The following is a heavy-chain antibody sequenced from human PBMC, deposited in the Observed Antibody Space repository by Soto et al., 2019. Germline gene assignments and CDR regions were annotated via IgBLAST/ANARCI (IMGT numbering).Heavy chain of an antibody. CDR2: IYSSGST. V-gene: IGHV4-59*02. Sequence: SETLPHTCAVSGGSVTGYYWSWIRQPTGKGMEWIGYIYSSGSTSYGPSLNGRVTISVDTSKNQFSVKLHSVTAADTAVYYCARGGRLRWLTYWGQGTLVTVSS. J-gene: IGHJ4*02. D-gene: IGHD4-17*01. CDR3: ARGGRLRWLTY. CDR1: GGSVTGYY.